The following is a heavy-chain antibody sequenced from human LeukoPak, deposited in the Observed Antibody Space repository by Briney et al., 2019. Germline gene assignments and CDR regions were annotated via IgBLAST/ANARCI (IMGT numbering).Heavy chain of an antibody. CDR2: IYSGRTT. CDR3: VRHDGRGGSTMGAFDS. V-gene: IGHV4-39*01. CDR1: AGSISSSSHH. D-gene: IGHD3-3*01. J-gene: IGHJ5*01. Sequence: SETLSLTCTVSAGSISSSSHHWGWIRQSLGKGLEWIGSIYSGRTTYYNPSLSSRVTISVVTSKDQFSLQLSSVTAADTAVYYCVRHDGRGGSTMGAFDSWGQGSLVTVSS.